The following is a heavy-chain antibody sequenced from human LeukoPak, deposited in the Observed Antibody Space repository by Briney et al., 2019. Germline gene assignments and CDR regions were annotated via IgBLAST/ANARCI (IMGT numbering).Heavy chain of an antibody. CDR3: ARVRRPAYGMDV. V-gene: IGHV3-13*01. D-gene: IGHD3-10*01. CDR1: GFTFSSYD. Sequence: GGSLRLSCAASGFTFSSYDMHWVRQATGKGLEWVSAIGTAGDTYYPGSVKGRFTISRENAKNSLYLQMNSLRAGDTAVYYCARVRRPAYGMDVWGQGTTATVSS. J-gene: IGHJ6*02. CDR2: IGTAGDT.